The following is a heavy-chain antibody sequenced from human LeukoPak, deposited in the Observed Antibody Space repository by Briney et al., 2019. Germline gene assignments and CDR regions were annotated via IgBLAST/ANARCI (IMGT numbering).Heavy chain of an antibody. V-gene: IGHV3-13*05. Sequence: GGSLRLSSAASGFTISSYDMHWVRQATGKGLEWVSAIGTAGDPYYPGSVKGRFTISRENAKNSWYLQMNSLRAGDTAVYYCERDRSGMDVWGQGTTVSVSS. CDR3: ERDRSGMDV. J-gene: IGHJ6*02. CDR1: GFTISSYD. CDR2: IGTAGDP.